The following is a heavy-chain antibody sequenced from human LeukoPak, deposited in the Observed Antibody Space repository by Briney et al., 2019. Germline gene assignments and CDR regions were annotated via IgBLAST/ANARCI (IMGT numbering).Heavy chain of an antibody. CDR2: IYTSGST. D-gene: IGHD6-13*01. V-gene: IGHV4-4*07. J-gene: IGHJ5*02. CDR3: ARDLAAAGTGWNWFDP. CDR1: GGSISSYY. Sequence: SETLSLTCTVSGGSISSYYWSWIRQPAGKGLEWIGRIYTSGSTNYNPSLKSRVTMSVDTSKNKFSLKLSSVTAADTAVYYCARDLAAAGTGWNWFDPWGQGTLVTVSS.